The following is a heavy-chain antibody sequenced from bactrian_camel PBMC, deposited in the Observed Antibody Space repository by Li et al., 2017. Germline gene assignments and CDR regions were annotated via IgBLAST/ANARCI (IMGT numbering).Heavy chain of an antibody. J-gene: IGHJ4*01. CDR1: GYTYSRYC. V-gene: IGHV3S6*01. CDR3: AADNRSPWWLRLPDSRYKY. Sequence: QVQLVESGGGSVQYGGSLRLSCVVSGYTYSRYCMGWFRQAPGKEREGVAFIDSDGIASYADSVKGRFSISQDNAEKTGKTLYLQMNSLKPEDTAMYYCAADNRSPWWLRLPDSRYKYRGQGTQVTVS. CDR2: IDSDGIA. D-gene: IGHD2*01.